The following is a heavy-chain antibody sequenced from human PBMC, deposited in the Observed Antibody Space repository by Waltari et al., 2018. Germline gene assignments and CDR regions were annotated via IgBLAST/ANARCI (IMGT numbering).Heavy chain of an antibody. CDR1: GGSFPTFG. J-gene: IGHJ4*02. V-gene: IGHV1-69*01. CDR3: AGGTPLRFFVH. CDR2: SIPTYQKA. Sequence: QVQLVQSGAEVKTPGSSVKVSCKAAGGSFPTFGLYWVRQAPGQGQEWMGGSIPTYQKAAYGQEFQGRVSITADDYTGTAYMELTSLRFEDTAVYYCAGGTPLRFFVHWGQGTRVTVSP.